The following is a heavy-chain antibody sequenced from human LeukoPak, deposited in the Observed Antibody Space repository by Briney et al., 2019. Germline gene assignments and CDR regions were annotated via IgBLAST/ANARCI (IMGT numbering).Heavy chain of an antibody. V-gene: IGHV3-53*05. D-gene: IGHD3-22*01. CDR1: GFIVSSNY. J-gene: IGHJ4*02. Sequence: PGGSLRLSCAASGFIVSSNYMSWVRQAPGKGLEWVSVIYSGGRTYYADSVKGRFTISRDNSRNALYLQMNSLRAEDTAVYYCARDFPLDYYDSSGYYGFHYWGQGTLVTVSS. CDR2: IYSGGRT. CDR3: ARDFPLDYYDSSGYYGFHY.